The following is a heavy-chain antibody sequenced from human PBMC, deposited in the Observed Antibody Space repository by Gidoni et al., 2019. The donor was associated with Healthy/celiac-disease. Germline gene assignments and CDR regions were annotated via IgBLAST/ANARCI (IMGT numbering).Heavy chain of an antibody. Sequence: EVQLVESGGGLVQPGGSRRRSCAASGFTLSSEWMSWVRQAPGKGLEWVANIKQDGSEKYYVDSVKGRFTISRDNAKNSLYLQMNSLRAEDTAVYSCARAGIAAAATAYYYYYYMDVWGKGTTVTVSS. CDR2: IKQDGSEK. CDR3: ARAGIAAAATAYYYYYYMDV. D-gene: IGHD6-13*01. J-gene: IGHJ6*03. V-gene: IGHV3-7*03. CDR1: GFTLSSEW.